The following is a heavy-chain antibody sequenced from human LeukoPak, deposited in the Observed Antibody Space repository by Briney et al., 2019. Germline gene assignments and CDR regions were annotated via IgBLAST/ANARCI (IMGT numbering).Heavy chain of an antibody. CDR1: GGSISPYY. Sequence: PSETLSLTCTVSGGSISPYYWSWLRQPPGKGLEWIGFISDSGSTNYSPSLKSRVTISVDTSKNQFSLKLSSVTAADTAVYYCARTTTIYGVVYYFNSWGQGTLVTVSS. V-gene: IGHV4-59*01. J-gene: IGHJ4*02. CDR2: ISDSGST. D-gene: IGHD3-3*01. CDR3: ARTTTIYGVVYYFNS.